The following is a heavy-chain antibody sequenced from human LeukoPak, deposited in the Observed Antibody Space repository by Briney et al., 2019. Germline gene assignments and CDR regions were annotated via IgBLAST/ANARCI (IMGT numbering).Heavy chain of an antibody. V-gene: IGHV3-23*01. CDR1: GFTFSSYA. D-gene: IGHD3-10*01. Sequence: GGSLRLSCAASGFTFSSYAMSWVRQAPGKGLEWVSAISGSGGSTYYADSVKGRFTISRDNSKNTLYPQMNSLRAEDTAVYYCAKDPVNYYGSGSYEGDYFDYWGQGTLVTVSS. CDR2: ISGSGGST. J-gene: IGHJ4*02. CDR3: AKDPVNYYGSGSYEGDYFDY.